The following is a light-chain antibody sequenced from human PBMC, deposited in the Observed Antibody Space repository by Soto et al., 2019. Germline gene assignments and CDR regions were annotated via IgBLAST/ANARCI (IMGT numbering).Light chain of an antibody. CDR1: QNVSSN. J-gene: IGKJ2*01. V-gene: IGKV3-15*01. CDR2: GAS. Sequence: EIVMTQSPATLSVSPGERATLACRASQNVSSNLAWYQQKPGQAPRLLIHGASTRATAITARFSGSGSVTEFTRTMGRLQSEDFAVYYCQHYDAWPTFGQGTKVEIK. CDR3: QHYDAWPT.